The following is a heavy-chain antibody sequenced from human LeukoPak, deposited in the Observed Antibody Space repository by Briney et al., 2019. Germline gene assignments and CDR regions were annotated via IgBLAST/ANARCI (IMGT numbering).Heavy chain of an antibody. CDR1: GYTFISYG. J-gene: IGHJ4*02. D-gene: IGHD2-15*01. CDR3: ARDCIGCHGFDY. Sequence: AASVKVPCKASGYTFISYGISWLRQAPGQGLEWMGWVSAYADDTNYVQKFQGRVTMTTDTSTSTAYMELRSLRFDDTAVYYCARDCIGCHGFDYWGQGTLVTVSS. V-gene: IGHV1-18*01. CDR2: VSAYADDT.